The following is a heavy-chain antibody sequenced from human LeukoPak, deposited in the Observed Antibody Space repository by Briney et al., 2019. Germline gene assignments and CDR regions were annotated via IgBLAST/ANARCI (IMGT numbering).Heavy chain of an antibody. V-gene: IGHV3-23*01. CDR1: GFTFSSYA. Sequence: PGGSLRLSCAASGFTFSSYAMSWVRQAPGKGLEWVSAISGSGGSTYYADSVKGRFTISRDNSKNTLYLQMNSLRAEDTAVYYCAKVDYYDSSGYYMPTIDYWGQGTLVTVSS. D-gene: IGHD3-22*01. J-gene: IGHJ4*02. CDR3: AKVDYYDSSGYYMPTIDY. CDR2: ISGSGGST.